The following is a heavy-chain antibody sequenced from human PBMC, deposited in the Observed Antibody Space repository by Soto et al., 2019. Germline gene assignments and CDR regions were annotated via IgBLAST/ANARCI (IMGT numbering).Heavy chain of an antibody. CDR1: GVTFSSYS. V-gene: IGHV3-21*01. J-gene: IGHJ3*02. CDR3: ARGDSRIKGKNAFDI. Sequence: GGSLRLSCAAYGVTFSSYSMNWVRQAPEKGLEWVSSISSSSSYIYYADSVKGRFTISGDNAKNSLYLQMNSLRAEDTAVYYCARGDSRIKGKNAFDIWGQGTMVTVSS. CDR2: ISSSSSYI. D-gene: IGHD6-13*01.